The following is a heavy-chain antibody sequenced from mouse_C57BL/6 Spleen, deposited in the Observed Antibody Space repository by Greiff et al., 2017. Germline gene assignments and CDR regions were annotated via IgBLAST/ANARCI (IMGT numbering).Heavy chain of an antibody. CDR2: ISSGFDYN. J-gene: IGHJ3*01. CDR1: GFTFSSSA. Sequence: EVKVVESGECLVKPGGSLKLSCAASGFTFSSSAMSWVRPTPEKRLEWVAYISSGFDYNYYADTVPGRFTISRDNARNTLYLQMRSLKSEDTAMYYCTRERWFAYGGQGILVTVSA. CDR3: TRERWFAY. V-gene: IGHV5-9-1*02.